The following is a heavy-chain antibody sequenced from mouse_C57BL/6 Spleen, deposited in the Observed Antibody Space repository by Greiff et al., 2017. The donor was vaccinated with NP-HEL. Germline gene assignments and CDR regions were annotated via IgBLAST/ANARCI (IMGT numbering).Heavy chain of an antibody. Sequence: QVQLQQPGAELVKPGASVKLSCTASGYTFTSYWMHWVKQRPGQGLEWIGMIHPNSGSTNYNEKFKSKATLTVDKSSSTAYMQLSSLTSEDSAVYYCARGLYGGSLYWYFDVWGTGTTVTVSS. CDR2: IHPNSGST. D-gene: IGHD1-1*01. CDR3: ARGLYGGSLYWYFDV. CDR1: GYTFTSYW. J-gene: IGHJ1*03. V-gene: IGHV1-64*01.